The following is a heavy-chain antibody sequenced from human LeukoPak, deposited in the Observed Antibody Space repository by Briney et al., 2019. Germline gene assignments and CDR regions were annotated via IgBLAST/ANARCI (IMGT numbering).Heavy chain of an antibody. Sequence: ASVKVSCKASGYTFTSYDINWVRQATGQGLEWMGWMNPNSGNTGYAQKFQGRVTITRNTSISTAYMELSSLRSEDTAVYYCARDRKMTTVTNDAFDIWGQGTMVTVSS. J-gene: IGHJ3*02. D-gene: IGHD4-17*01. CDR3: ARDRKMTTVTNDAFDI. V-gene: IGHV1-8*03. CDR1: GYTFTSYD. CDR2: MNPNSGNT.